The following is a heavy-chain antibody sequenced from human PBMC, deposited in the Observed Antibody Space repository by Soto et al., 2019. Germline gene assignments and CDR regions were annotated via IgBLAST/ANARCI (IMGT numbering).Heavy chain of an antibody. D-gene: IGHD5-12*01. CDR2: ISTYSGDT. V-gene: IGHV1-18*01. Sequence: QVHLVQSGVEVKTPGASVKVSCQASGYTFFTYDISWVRQAPGQGLEWMGWISTYSGDTKYAQKYQGRVTMTTDHTTTTAYLELRSLRSDDTAVYYCPKHHGPTTSESWFDPWGQGTLVTVSS. CDR3: PKHHGPTTSESWFDP. CDR1: GYTFFTYD. J-gene: IGHJ5*02.